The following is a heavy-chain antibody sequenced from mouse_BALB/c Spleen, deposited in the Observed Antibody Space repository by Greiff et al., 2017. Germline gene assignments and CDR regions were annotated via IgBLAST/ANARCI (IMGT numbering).Heavy chain of an antibody. CDR3: ARGGNDAMDY. CDR1: GYTFTSYW. CDR2: INPSTGYS. V-gene: IGHV1-7*01. Sequence: QVQLKQSGAELAKPGASVKMSCKASGYTFTSYWMHWVKQRPGQGLEWIGYINPSTGYSEYNQKFKDKATLTADKSSSTAYMQLSSLTSEDSAVYYCARGGNDAMDYWGQGTSVTVSS. J-gene: IGHJ4*01. D-gene: IGHD2-1*01.